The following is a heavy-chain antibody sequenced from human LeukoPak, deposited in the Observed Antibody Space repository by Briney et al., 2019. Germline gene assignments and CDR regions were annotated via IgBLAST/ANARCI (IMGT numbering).Heavy chain of an antibody. V-gene: IGHV1-69*13. CDR1: GGTFSSYA. D-gene: IGHD3-22*01. CDR2: IMPIFGTA. J-gene: IGHJ4*02. Sequence: GASVKVSCKASGGTFSSYAISWVRQAPGQGLEWMGGIMPIFGTANYAQKFQGRVTITADESMSTAYMELSSLRSEDTAVYYCASAYYYDSSGPTKFDYWGQGTLVTVSS. CDR3: ASAYYYDSSGPTKFDY.